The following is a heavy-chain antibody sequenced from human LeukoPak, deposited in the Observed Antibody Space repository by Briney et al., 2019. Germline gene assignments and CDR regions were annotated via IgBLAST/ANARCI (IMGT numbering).Heavy chain of an antibody. V-gene: IGHV3-48*04. D-gene: IGHD6-6*01. CDR2: ISGSGTSK. Sequence: PGGSLRLSCAASGFTFNTYTLNWVRQAPGQGLDWISYISGSGTSKYYADSVKGRFTISRDNAKNSLYLQMNSLRAEDTAVYYCGRAYSSSANDYWGQGILVTVSS. CDR1: GFTFNTYT. CDR3: GRAYSSSANDY. J-gene: IGHJ4*02.